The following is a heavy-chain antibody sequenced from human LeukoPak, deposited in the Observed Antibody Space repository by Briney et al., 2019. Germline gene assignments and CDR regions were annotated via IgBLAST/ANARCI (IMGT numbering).Heavy chain of an antibody. V-gene: IGHV1-69*05. CDR1: GGTFSRHA. CDR3: ARGDSGYDYGFDN. CDR2: IIPIFGTT. J-gene: IGHJ4*02. Sequence: SVKVSCKASGGTFSRHAISGVGQAPGQGLEGVGGIIPIFGTTNYAQKFQGRVMITTDESTSTGYMELRSLRSDDTAVYYCARGDSGYDYGFDNWGQGTLVTVSS. D-gene: IGHD5-12*01.